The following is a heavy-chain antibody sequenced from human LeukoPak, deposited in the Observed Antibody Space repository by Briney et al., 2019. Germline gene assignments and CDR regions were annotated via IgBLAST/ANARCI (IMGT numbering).Heavy chain of an antibody. D-gene: IGHD3-16*01. Sequence: GGSLRLSCATSGFTFSSIWMSWVRQAPGKGLEWVANIKHDGSETNYVDSVKGRFTISRDNAKNSLHLQMNILRVEDTAVYYCAKNGGPHGMDVWGQGTTVTVSS. CDR2: IKHDGSET. CDR3: AKNGGPHGMDV. J-gene: IGHJ6*02. CDR1: GFTFSSIW. V-gene: IGHV3-7*02.